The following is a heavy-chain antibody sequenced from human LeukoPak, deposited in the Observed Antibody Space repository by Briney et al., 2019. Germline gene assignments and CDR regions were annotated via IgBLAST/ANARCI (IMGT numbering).Heavy chain of an antibody. V-gene: IGHV3-21*01. J-gene: IGHJ1*01. CDR2: ISSGSSYI. D-gene: IGHD3-22*01. CDR3: ARASDSSGYYSYFDH. Sequence: GGSLRLSCAASGFTFDDFGMSWVRQAPGKGLEWVSSISSGSSYIYYADSVKGRFTISRDNAKNSPYLQMNSLRAEDTAVYYCARASDSSGYYSYFDHWGQGTLVTVSS. CDR1: GFTFDDFG.